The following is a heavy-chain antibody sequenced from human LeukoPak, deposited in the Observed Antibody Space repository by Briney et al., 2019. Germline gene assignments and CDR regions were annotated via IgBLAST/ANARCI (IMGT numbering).Heavy chain of an antibody. CDR1: GGTSSSYA. CDR2: IIPIFGTA. D-gene: IGHD3-9*01. Sequence: SVKVSCKASGGTSSSYAISWVRQAPGQGLEWMGGIIPIFGTANYAQKFQGRVTITADESTSTAYMELSSLRSEDTAVYYCARDNTYYDILTGYWSGYDFDYWGLGTLVTVSS. CDR3: ARDNTYYDILTGYWSGYDFDY. J-gene: IGHJ4*02. V-gene: IGHV1-69*01.